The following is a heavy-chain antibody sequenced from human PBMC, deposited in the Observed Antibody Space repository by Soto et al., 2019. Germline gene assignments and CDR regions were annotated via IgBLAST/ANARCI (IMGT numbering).Heavy chain of an antibody. CDR3: ARTYSTSSGQFAY. V-gene: IGHV3-53*01. J-gene: IGHJ4*02. CDR1: GFTVSNNY. D-gene: IGHD6-6*01. Sequence: EVQLVESGGGLIQPGGSLRLSCAASGFTVSNNYMSWVRQPPGKGLVWVSAIYSDSSTYYADSVKGRFTISRDNSKNTLYLQMNSLRAEDTAVYYCARTYSTSSGQFAYWGQGSLVTVSS. CDR2: IYSDSST.